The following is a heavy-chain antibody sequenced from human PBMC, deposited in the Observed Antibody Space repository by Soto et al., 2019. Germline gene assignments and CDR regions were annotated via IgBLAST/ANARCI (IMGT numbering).Heavy chain of an antibody. D-gene: IGHD4-4*01. Sequence: QIQLVQSGAEVKKPGASVKVSCKASGYTFTDHGIRWVRQAPGQGFEWMGWISAYNDYTAYAQKFQGRVTMTTDKYTNTAYMELRRLPSDETSVYYCAKDRARLTKNFLDVYWGQGTLVTVSS. J-gene: IGHJ4*02. V-gene: IGHV1-18*01. CDR3: AKDRARLTKNFLDVY. CDR2: ISAYNDYT. CDR1: GYTFTDHG.